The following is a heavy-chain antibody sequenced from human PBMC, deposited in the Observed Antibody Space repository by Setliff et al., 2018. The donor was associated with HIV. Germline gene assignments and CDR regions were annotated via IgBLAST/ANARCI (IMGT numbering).Heavy chain of an antibody. CDR2: INTDTGNT. Sequence: ASVKVSCKTSGYTFIHYDIHWVRQAPGERLEWLGWINTDTGNTKYSQKFQDRLTLTRDTSALTADMELSSLRSEDTAVYFCARGMNAVRYFDWLDAFDIWGQGTMVTVSS. CDR3: ARGMNAVRYFDWLDAFDI. CDR1: GYTFIHYD. V-gene: IGHV1-3*04. D-gene: IGHD3-9*01. J-gene: IGHJ3*02.